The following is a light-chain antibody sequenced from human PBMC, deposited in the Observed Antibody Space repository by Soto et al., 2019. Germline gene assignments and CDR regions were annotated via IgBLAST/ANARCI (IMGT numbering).Light chain of an antibody. Sequence: EIVMTQSPATLSVSPGERATLSCRASESISNRLAWYQQKPGQAPRLLIYGASTRATGVPDRFRGSGSGTEFTLTISSLQSEDFAVYYCQQYSDWPPWTFGQGTKVDI. CDR3: QQYSDWPPWT. CDR2: GAS. CDR1: ESISNR. V-gene: IGKV3-15*01. J-gene: IGKJ1*01.